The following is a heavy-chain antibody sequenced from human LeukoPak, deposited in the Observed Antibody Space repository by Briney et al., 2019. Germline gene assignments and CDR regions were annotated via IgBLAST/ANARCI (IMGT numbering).Heavy chain of an antibody. CDR3: AKSRHYYDSRLRAEYFQH. Sequence: PGGSLRLSCAASGFTFDDYAMHWVRQAPGKGLEWVSGISWNSGSIGYADSVKGRFTISRDNAKNSLYLQMNSLRAEDTAVYYCAKSRHYYDSRLRAEYFQHWGQGTLVTVSS. V-gene: IGHV3-9*01. CDR2: ISWNSGSI. CDR1: GFTFDDYA. J-gene: IGHJ1*01. D-gene: IGHD3-22*01.